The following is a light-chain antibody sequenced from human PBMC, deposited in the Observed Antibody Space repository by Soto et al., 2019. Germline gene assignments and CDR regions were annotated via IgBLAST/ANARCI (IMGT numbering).Light chain of an antibody. CDR2: GAS. V-gene: IGKV3-20*01. Sequence: EIVLTQSPGTLSLSPGERATLSCRASQSVRSSFLAWYQQKPGQAPRLLIYGASSRATDIPDRFSGSGSGTDFTLTISRLAPEDFAVYYCLQYDSSPWTFGQGTKVEIK. CDR1: QSVRSSF. CDR3: LQYDSSPWT. J-gene: IGKJ1*01.